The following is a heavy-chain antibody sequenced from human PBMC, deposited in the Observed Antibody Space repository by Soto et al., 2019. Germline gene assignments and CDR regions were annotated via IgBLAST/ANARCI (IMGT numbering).Heavy chain of an antibody. CDR1: GGTFSSYA. CDR3: ARVGYCSGGSCYIYYYYYGMDV. Sequence: SVKVSCKASGGTFSSYAISWVRQAPGQGLEWMGGIIPIFGTANYAQKFQGRVTITADESTSTAYMELSSLRSEDTAVYYCARVGYCSGGSCYIYYYYYGMDVWGQGTTVTVSS. CDR2: IIPIFGTA. J-gene: IGHJ6*02. V-gene: IGHV1-69*13. D-gene: IGHD2-15*01.